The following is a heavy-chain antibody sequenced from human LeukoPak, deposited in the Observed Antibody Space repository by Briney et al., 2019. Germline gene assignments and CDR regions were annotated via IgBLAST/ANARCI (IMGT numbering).Heavy chain of an antibody. CDR2: ISGSSNVI. CDR3: ARDKAAIHNYMDV. Sequence: GGSLRLSCAASGFTFSDYYMSWIRQAPGKGLEWVSHISGSSNVIYYGESGRGRFTVSRDNAKNSVYLQMNSLRAEDTGVYYCARDKAAIHNYMDVWGKGTTVTVSS. CDR1: GFTFSDYY. V-gene: IGHV3-11*04. J-gene: IGHJ6*03. D-gene: IGHD6-13*01.